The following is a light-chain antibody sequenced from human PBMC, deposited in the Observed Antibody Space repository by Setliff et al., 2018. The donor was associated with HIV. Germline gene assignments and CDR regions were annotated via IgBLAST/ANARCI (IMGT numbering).Light chain of an antibody. Sequence: QSALTQPASVSGSLGQSITMSCTGTSRDVGGHNYVSWYQQHPGKAPKLMIYDVSNRPSGVSNRFSGSKSGSTASLTISGLQAEDEADYYCSSFTSSNIYVFGTGTKVTV. CDR2: DVS. J-gene: IGLJ1*01. CDR1: SRDVGGHNY. V-gene: IGLV2-14*03. CDR3: SSFTSSNIYV.